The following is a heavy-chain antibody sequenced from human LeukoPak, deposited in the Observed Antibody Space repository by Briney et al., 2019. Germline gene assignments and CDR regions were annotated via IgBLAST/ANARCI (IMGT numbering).Heavy chain of an antibody. D-gene: IGHD3-10*01. J-gene: IGHJ3*01. CDR2: ISAYNGNT. CDR3: ARDVFEGFGERVIDAFDL. V-gene: IGHV1-18*01. CDR1: GYRFITYG. Sequence: AASMKVSCKASGYRFITYGLSWVRQAPGQGLEWMGCISAYNGNTNFAPKLQGRVTMTADTSTSTAYMELRSLRSDDTAVYYCARDVFEGFGERVIDAFDLWGQGTRVTVSS.